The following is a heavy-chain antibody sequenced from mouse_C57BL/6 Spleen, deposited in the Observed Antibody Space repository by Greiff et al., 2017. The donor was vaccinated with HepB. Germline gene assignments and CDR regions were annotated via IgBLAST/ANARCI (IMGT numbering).Heavy chain of an antibody. V-gene: IGHV1-55*01. D-gene: IGHD1-1*01. CDR1: GYTFTSYW. CDR3: AREDYYGSSLYYFDY. J-gene: IGHJ2*01. Sequence: QVHVKQPGAELVKPGASVKMSCKASGYTFTSYWITWVKQRPGQGLEWIGDIYPGSGSTNYNEKFKSKATLTVDTSSSTAYMQLSSLTSEDSAVYYCAREDYYGSSLYYFDYWGQGTTLTVSS. CDR2: IYPGSGST.